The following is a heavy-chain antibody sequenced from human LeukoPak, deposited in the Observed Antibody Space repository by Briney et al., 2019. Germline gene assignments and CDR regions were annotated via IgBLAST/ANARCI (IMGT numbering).Heavy chain of an antibody. CDR3: TKHSGYYANSQGEYFQH. CDR2: ISGRGDST. J-gene: IGHJ1*01. V-gene: IGHV3-23*01. D-gene: IGHD3-10*01. CDR1: GFTFSSYA. Sequence: PGGSLRLSCAASGFTFSSYATSWVRQAPGKGLEWVSGISGRGDSTDQADPVKGRFTISRDNSNNTLYLQMNSLRVEDTAVYYCTKHSGYYANSQGEYFQHWGQGTLVTVSS.